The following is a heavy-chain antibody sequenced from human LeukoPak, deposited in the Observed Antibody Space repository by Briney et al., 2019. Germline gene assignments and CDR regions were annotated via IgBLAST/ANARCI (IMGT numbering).Heavy chain of an antibody. CDR3: TRGGTTLNY. Sequence: GGSLRLSCAASGFTFSSYWMHWVRQAPGKGLVWVSRIDTDGSNTAYADSVKGRFTISRDNAKNTLYLQMNSLRAEDTAVYYCTRGGTTLNYWGQGTLVTVSS. V-gene: IGHV3-74*01. CDR2: IDTDGSNT. D-gene: IGHD1-7*01. CDR1: GFTFSSYW. J-gene: IGHJ4*02.